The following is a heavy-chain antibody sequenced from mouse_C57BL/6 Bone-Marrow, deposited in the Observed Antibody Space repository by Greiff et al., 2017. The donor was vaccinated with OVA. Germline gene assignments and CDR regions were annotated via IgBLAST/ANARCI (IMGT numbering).Heavy chain of an antibody. Sequence: VKLQESGAELVRPGASVTLSCKASGYTFTDYEMHWVKQTPVHGLEWIGAIDPETGGSAYNQKFKGKAILTADKSSSTAYMELRSLTSEDSAVYYSTRSYSNYGDFDYWGQGTTLTVSS. D-gene: IGHD2-5*01. CDR2: IDPETGGS. J-gene: IGHJ2*01. V-gene: IGHV1-15*01. CDR1: GYTFTDYE. CDR3: TRSYSNYGDFDY.